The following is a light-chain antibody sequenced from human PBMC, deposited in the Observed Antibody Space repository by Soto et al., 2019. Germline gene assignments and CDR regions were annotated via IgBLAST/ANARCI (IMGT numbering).Light chain of an antibody. Sequence: QSALTQPASVSGSPRQSITISCTGTSSDVGGYNYVSWYQQHPGKAPKLMIYEVSNRPSGVSTRFSGSKSGNTASLTISGLQAEDEGDYYCSSYTSSSSVIFGGGTKLTVL. V-gene: IGLV2-14*01. CDR3: SSYTSSSSVI. CDR2: EVS. CDR1: SSDVGGYNY. J-gene: IGLJ2*01.